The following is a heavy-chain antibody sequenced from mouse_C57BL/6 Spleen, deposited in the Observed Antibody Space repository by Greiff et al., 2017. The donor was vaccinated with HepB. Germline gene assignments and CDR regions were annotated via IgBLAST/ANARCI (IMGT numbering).Heavy chain of an antibody. CDR1: GYTFTSYW. Sequence: QVHVKQSGTELVKPGASVKLSCKASGYTFTSYWMHWVKQRPGQGLEWIGNINPSNGGTNYNEKFKSKATLTVDKSSSTAYMQLSSLTSEDSAVYYCARVREYDYDMTWFAYWGQGTLVTVSA. CDR3: ARVREYDYDMTWFAY. J-gene: IGHJ3*01. CDR2: INPSNGGT. V-gene: IGHV1-53*01. D-gene: IGHD2-4*01.